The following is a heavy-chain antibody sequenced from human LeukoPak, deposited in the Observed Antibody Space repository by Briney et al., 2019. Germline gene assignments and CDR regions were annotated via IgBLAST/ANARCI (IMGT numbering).Heavy chain of an antibody. J-gene: IGHJ3*02. Sequence: GGSLRLSCAASGFTFSSYSMNWVRQAPGKGLEWVSSISSSSSYIYYADSVKGRFTISRDNAKNSLYLQMNSLRAEDTAVYYCARDLFTYYGSGAFDIWGQGTMVTVSS. CDR2: ISSSSSYI. V-gene: IGHV3-21*01. CDR1: GFTFSSYS. D-gene: IGHD3-10*01. CDR3: ARDLFTYYGSGAFDI.